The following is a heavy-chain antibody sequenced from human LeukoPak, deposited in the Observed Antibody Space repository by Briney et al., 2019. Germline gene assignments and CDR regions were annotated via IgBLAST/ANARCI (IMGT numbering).Heavy chain of an antibody. V-gene: IGHV3-43D*03. CDR1: GFTCDDYA. J-gene: IGHJ4*02. CDR3: AKDNGRFWSGYAPILDY. D-gene: IGHD3-3*01. Sequence: RPGGSLRLSCAASGFTCDDYAMHWVRQAPGKGLKGFSLISWGGGSTYYADSVKGRFTISRDNSKNSLYLQMNSLTAEDTALYYCAKDNGRFWSGYAPILDYWGQGTLVTVSS. CDR2: ISWGGGST.